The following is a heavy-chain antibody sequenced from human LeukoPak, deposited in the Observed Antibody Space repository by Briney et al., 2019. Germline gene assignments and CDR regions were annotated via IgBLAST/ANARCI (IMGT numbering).Heavy chain of an antibody. CDR1: GFPFTQHG. CDR2: IGVDGSMK. V-gene: IGHV3-30*02. CDR3: VVVLVPAAVWHFDL. D-gene: IGHD2-2*01. Sequence: GGFLRLSCAASGFPFTQHGFHWVRQAPGKGLEWAALIGVDGSMKYYGDSVKGRFTISRDNSRNTLYLQMDSLRAEDTAVYYCVVVLVPAAVWHFDLWGRGTLVTVSS. J-gene: IGHJ2*01.